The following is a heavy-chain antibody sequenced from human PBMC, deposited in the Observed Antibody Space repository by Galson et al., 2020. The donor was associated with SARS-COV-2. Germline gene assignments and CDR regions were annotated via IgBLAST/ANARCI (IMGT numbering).Heavy chain of an antibody. J-gene: IGHJ4*02. CDR1: GFRFRDAA. Sequence: GGSLRLSCAASGFRFRDAAIHWVRQASGRGLEWVGRIRGEAKNYATAYAASVEGRFTISRDDSKNTAYLQMNSLQIEDTAVYYCSTLVDYWGLGTLVTVSS. CDR2: IRGEAKNYAT. CDR3: STLVDY. V-gene: IGHV3-73*01.